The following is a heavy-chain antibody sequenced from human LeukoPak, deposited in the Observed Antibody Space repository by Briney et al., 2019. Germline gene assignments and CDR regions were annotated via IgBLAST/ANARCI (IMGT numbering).Heavy chain of an antibody. J-gene: IGHJ4*02. D-gene: IGHD3-22*01. CDR3: ARGSLSWYYDSSGLIDY. Sequence: SGGSLRLSCAASGFTFSSYGMHWVRQAPGKGLEWVAVIWYDGSNKYYADSVKGRFTISRDNSKNTLYLQMNSLRAEDTAVYYCARGSLSWYYDSSGLIDYWGQGTLATVSS. CDR1: GFTFSSYG. V-gene: IGHV3-33*01. CDR2: IWYDGSNK.